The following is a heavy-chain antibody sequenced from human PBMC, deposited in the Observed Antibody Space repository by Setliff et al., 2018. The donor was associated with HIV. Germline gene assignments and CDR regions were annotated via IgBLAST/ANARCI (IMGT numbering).Heavy chain of an antibody. CDR1: GGALSGYS. Sequence: SETLSLTCAVYGGALSGYSWSWIRQPPGKGLEWIGEINHSGSTNYNPSLKSRVTISVDTSKNQFSLKLSSVTAADTAVYYCAIRGSSGWYVGGYFDYWGQGTLVTVSS. CDR2: INHSGST. CDR3: AIRGSSGWYVGGYFDY. V-gene: IGHV4-34*01. D-gene: IGHD6-19*01. J-gene: IGHJ4*02.